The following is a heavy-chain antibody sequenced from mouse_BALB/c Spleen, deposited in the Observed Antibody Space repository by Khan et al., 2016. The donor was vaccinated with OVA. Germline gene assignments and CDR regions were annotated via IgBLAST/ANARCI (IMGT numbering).Heavy chain of an antibody. D-gene: IGHD2-1*01. CDR1: GFTFSSYA. V-gene: IGHV5-9-3*01. CDR2: ISSGGSLT. J-gene: IGHJ2*01. Sequence: EVELVESGGGLVKPGGSLKVSCAASGFTFSSYAMSWVRQTPEKRLEWVATISSGGSLTYYPDSVQGRFTISRDNGKNTLYLLMSSLRSEDTAMYYCVRVYFGYFDYWGKGTTLTVSS. CDR3: VRVYFGYFDY.